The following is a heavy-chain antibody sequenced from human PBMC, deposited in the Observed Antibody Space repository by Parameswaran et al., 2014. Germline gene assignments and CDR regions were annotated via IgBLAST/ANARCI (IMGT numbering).Heavy chain of an antibody. J-gene: IGHJ3*02. CDR3: AREGEAYCGGDCHSGAVFDI. Sequence: VRQMPGKGLEWVAVIWYDGSNKDYADSVKGRFSISRDNSKNTVNLQMNSLRDEDTAVYYCAREGEAYCGGDCHSGAVFDIWGQGTKVTVSS. D-gene: IGHD2-21*02. CDR2: IWYDGSNK. V-gene: IGHV3-33*01.